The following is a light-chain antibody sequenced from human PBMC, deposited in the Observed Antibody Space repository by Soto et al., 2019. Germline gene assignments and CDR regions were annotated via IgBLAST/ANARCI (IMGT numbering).Light chain of an antibody. Sequence: QSVLTQPPSASATPGQRVTISCSGSSSNIGSNTVNWYQQLPGTAPKLLIYKSNQRPSGVPDRFSGSKSGTSASLAISGLQSEDEADYYCSSYAGSNNLGVFGGGTKLTVL. CDR2: KSN. V-gene: IGLV1-44*01. CDR1: SSNIGSNT. J-gene: IGLJ2*01. CDR3: SSYAGSNNLGV.